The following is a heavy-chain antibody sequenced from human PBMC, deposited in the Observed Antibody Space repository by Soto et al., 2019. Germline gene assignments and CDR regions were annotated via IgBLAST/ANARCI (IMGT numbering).Heavy chain of an antibody. D-gene: IGHD3-22*01. V-gene: IGHV4-39*01. CDR3: ASGYSSGYHTSFDY. J-gene: IGHJ4*02. CDR1: GGSISSSSYY. Sequence: SETLSLTCTVSGGSISSSSYYWGWIRQPPGKGLEWIGSIYYSGSTYYNKSLKSQVTISVDTSKNQFSLKLSSVTAADTALFYCASGYSSGYHTSFDYWGQGTLVTVSS. CDR2: IYYSGST.